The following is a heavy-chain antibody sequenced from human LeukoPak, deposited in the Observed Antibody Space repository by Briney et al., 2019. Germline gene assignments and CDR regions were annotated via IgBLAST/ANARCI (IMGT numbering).Heavy chain of an antibody. Sequence: GGSLRLSCAASGFTFSSYWMNWVRQAPGKGLVWVSRIASDGSSTTYADSVKGRFTISRDNAKNSLYLQMNSLRAEDTAVYYCARVGGSWGQGTLVTVSS. CDR1: GFTFSSYW. J-gene: IGHJ5*02. CDR2: IASDGSST. V-gene: IGHV3-74*01. CDR3: ARVGGS.